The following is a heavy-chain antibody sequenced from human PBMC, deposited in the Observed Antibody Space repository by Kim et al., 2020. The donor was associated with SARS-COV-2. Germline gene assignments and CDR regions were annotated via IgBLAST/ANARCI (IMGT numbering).Heavy chain of an antibody. CDR3: ARDLGGSGWYDYYYGMDV. V-gene: IGHV3-30*04. CDR2: ISHDGSNK. Sequence: GGSLRLSCAASGFTFSNYAMHWVRQAPGKGLEWVAVISHDGSNKYYTDSVQGRFTISRDNSKNTLYLQMNSLRAEDTAVYYCARDLGGSGWYDYYYGMDVWGQGTTVTVSS. J-gene: IGHJ6*02. D-gene: IGHD6-19*01. CDR1: GFTFSNYA.